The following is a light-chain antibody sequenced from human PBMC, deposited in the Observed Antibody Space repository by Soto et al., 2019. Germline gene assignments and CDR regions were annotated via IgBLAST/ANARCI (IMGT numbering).Light chain of an antibody. V-gene: IGKV3-15*01. J-gene: IGKJ2*01. CDR3: QKYHNWPPQYT. Sequence: EIVLTQSRSSLSVSPGDGANLSCRANQSVASNVAWYQQKPGQGPRLLIHGASTRAVGVPARFSGSGSGTDFTITISSLQSEDFAVYYCQKYHNWPPQYTFGQGTKLQIK. CDR2: GAS. CDR1: QSVASN.